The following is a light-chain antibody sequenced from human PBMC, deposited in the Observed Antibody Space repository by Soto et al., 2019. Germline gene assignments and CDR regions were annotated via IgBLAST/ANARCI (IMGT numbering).Light chain of an antibody. CDR3: QQYNNWRT. J-gene: IGKJ1*01. V-gene: IGKV3-20*01. CDR1: QSVRSDY. CDR2: GAS. Sequence: EIVLTQSPGTLSLSPGERATLSCRASQSVRSDYLAWYQQKPGQAPRLHIYGASTRATGIPDRFTGSGSGTDFTLTISRLEPEDFAVYYCQQYNNWRTFGQGTKVDI.